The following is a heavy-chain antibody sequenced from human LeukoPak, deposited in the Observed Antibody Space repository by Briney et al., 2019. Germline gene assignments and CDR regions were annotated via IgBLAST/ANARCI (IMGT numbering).Heavy chain of an antibody. Sequence: GASVKVSCKASGYTFTSYYMHWVRQAPGQGLEWMGIINPSGGSTSYAQKFQGRVTMTRDMSTSTVYMELSSLRSEDTAVYYCARGGHGYYDSSGYCNYWGQGTLVTVSS. CDR3: ARGGHGYYDSSGYCNY. CDR1: GYTFTSYY. V-gene: IGHV1-46*01. D-gene: IGHD3-22*01. CDR2: INPSGGST. J-gene: IGHJ4*02.